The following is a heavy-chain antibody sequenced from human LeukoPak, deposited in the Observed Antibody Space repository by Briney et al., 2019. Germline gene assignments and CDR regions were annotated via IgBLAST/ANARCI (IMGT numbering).Heavy chain of an antibody. CDR2: IYSGGST. J-gene: IGHJ4*02. CDR1: GFTVSSNY. CDR3: ARDGAYGGFDY. Sequence: GGSLRLSCEASGFTVSSNYMSWVRQAPGKGLEWVSVIYSGGSTYYADSVKGRFTISRDNSKNTLYLQMNSLRAEDTAVYYCARDGAYGGFDYWGQGTLVTVSS. V-gene: IGHV3-53*01. D-gene: IGHD3-16*01.